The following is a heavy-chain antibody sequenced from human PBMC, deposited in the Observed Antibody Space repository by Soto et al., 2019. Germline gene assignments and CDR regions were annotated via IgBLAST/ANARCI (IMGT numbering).Heavy chain of an antibody. J-gene: IGHJ4*02. CDR2: ISAYNGNT. V-gene: IGHV1-18*01. CDR1: GYTFTSYG. Sequence: QVQLVQSGVEVKKPGASVKVSCKASGYTFTSYGISWVRQAPGQGLEWMGWISAYNGNTKYAQKFQGRVTMTTDTSTSTVYMEMRSLRSDDTAVYFCARGSEEEELDSTGFYSKFDYWGQGTLVPVSS. CDR3: ARGSEEEELDSTGFYSKFDY. D-gene: IGHD3-22*01.